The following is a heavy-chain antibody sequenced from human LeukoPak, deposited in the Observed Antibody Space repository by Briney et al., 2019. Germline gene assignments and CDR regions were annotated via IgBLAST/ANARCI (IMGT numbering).Heavy chain of an antibody. D-gene: IGHD3-22*01. V-gene: IGHV5-51*02. CDR1: GYSFTSYW. Sequence: GESLKISWKASGYSFTSYWSGWVRQLPGKGLGGLGIIYPGDSETRYSPSYQGQVTISADMSISTAYLQWSSLKASDTAMYYCARRLYYDSAKDAFDIWGQGTMVTVSS. CDR3: ARRLYYDSAKDAFDI. CDR2: IYPGDSET. J-gene: IGHJ3*02.